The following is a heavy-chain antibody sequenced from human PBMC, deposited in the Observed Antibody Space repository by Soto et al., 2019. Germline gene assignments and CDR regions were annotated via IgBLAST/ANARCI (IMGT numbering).Heavy chain of an antibody. CDR2: IYPSGST. D-gene: IGHD2-21*01. CDR1: GGSVSSGGFS. J-gene: IGHJ4*02. CDR3: ARGGDYYFDS. V-gene: IGHV4-30-2*01. Sequence: QLQLQESGSGLVKPSQTLSLTCTVSGGSVSSGGFSWSWIRQPPGKGLEWIGYIYPSGSTYYNPSLNSRVTISLDRSKNQFSLKLTSVTAADSAVYYCARGGDYYFDSWGQGNLVTVSS.